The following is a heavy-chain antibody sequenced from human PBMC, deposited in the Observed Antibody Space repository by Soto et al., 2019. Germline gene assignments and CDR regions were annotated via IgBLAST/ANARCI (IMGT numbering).Heavy chain of an antibody. J-gene: IGHJ6*03. CDR3: AKDPYCSSTSCLGMDV. Sequence: SLRLSCAASGFTFDDYAMHWVRQAPGKGLEWVSGISWNSGSIGYADSVKGRFTISRDNAKNSLYLQMNSLRAEDTALYYCAKDPYCSSTSCLGMDVWGKGTTVTVSS. CDR2: ISWNSGSI. D-gene: IGHD2-2*01. CDR1: GFTFDDYA. V-gene: IGHV3-9*01.